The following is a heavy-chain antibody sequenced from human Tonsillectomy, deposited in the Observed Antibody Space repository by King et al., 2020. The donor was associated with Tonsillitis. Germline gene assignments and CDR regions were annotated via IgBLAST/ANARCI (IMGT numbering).Heavy chain of an antibody. Sequence: QLVQSGAEVKKPGSSLKVSCKASGGTFNNYGIIWVRQAPGQGLEWMGGIIPIFGATNYAQKFQVRGTITADESTRTAYMELSSLGSDDTAVYYCARRGIINYGMDVWGQGTTVIVSS. CDR1: GGTFNNYG. V-gene: IGHV1-69*12. CDR3: ARRGIINYGMDV. J-gene: IGHJ6*02. CDR2: IIPIFGAT. D-gene: IGHD2-15*01.